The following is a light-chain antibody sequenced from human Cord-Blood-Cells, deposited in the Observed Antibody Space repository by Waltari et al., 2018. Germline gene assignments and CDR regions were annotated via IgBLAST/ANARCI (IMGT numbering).Light chain of an antibody. J-gene: IGKJ5*01. CDR2: AAS. Sequence: AIRMTQSPSSLSASTGDRVTITCRASQGISSYLAWYQQKPGKVPKLLIYAASTLQSGVPSRFSGSGSGTDFTLTISCLQSEDFATYYCQQYYSVITFGQGTRLEIK. CDR1: QGISSY. V-gene: IGKV1-8*01. CDR3: QQYYSVIT.